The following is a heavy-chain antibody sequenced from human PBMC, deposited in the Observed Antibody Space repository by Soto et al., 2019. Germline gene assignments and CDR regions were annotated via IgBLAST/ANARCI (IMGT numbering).Heavy chain of an antibody. CDR1: GGSISSSSYY. J-gene: IGHJ5*02. V-gene: IGHV4-39*01. CDR2: IYYSGST. Sequence: SETLSLTCTVSGGSISSSSYYWGWIPQPPGKGLEWIGSIYYSGSTYYNPSLKSRVTISVDTSKNQFSLKLSSVTAADTAVYYCARKGTKLPAAIREDWFDPWGQGTLVTVSS. CDR3: ARKGTKLPAAIREDWFDP. D-gene: IGHD2-2*02.